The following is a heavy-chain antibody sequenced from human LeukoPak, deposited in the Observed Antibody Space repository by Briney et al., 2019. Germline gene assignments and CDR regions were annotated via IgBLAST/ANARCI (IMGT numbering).Heavy chain of an antibody. CDR2: INPNSGGT. V-gene: IGHV1-2*02. D-gene: IGHD3-3*01. Sequence: GASVKVSCKASGYTFTGYYMHWVRQAPGQGLEWMGWINPNSGGTNYAQKFQGRVTMTRDTSISTAYMELSRLRSDDTAVYYCARGLWNDFWSGYYIVWGQGTLVTVSS. CDR3: ARGLWNDFWSGYYIV. CDR1: GYTFTGYY. J-gene: IGHJ4*02.